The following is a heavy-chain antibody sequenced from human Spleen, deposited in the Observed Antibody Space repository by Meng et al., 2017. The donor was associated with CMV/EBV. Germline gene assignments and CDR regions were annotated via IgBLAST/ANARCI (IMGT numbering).Heavy chain of an antibody. V-gene: IGHV1-2*02. D-gene: IGHD2-15*01. CDR3: ARGSEDFVVEPPTVWSDF. Sequence: ASVQVSCKSCGYTFTGHYIHWVRQAPGQGLEWMGWINPSSGFTNYAQKFQGRVTITKDTSLTTTYMDVSRLTSDDTAMYYCARGSEDFVVEPPTVWSDFWGQGTMVTVSS. CDR1: GYTFTGHY. CDR2: INPSSGFT. J-gene: IGHJ4*02.